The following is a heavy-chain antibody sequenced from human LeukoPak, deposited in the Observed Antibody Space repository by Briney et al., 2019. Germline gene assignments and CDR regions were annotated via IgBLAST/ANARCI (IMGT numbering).Heavy chain of an antibody. CDR1: GYTLDRFG. CDR2: INPYNGKT. J-gene: IGHJ4*02. D-gene: IGHD6-13*01. CDR3: ARDTPQHLKRFDY. Sequence: ASVKVSCKSSGYTLDRFGISWVRQAPAQGLEWVGLINPYNGKTIFGEKFQGRVTMATDTSTSTVYMELTSLRSQDTAVYFCARDTPQHLKRFDYWGQGTLVTVSS. V-gene: IGHV1-18*01.